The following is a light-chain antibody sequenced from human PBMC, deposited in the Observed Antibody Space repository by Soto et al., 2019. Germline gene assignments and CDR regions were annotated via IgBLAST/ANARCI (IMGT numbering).Light chain of an antibody. CDR1: QSVTTY. CDR3: QQSYSTPRT. Sequence: DIQMTQSPSSLSASVGDRVTITCRASQSVTTYLHWYQQKAGEAPNLLIYAASNLQSGVPSRFSGSGSGTEFTLTISSLQPEDFATYYCQQSYSTPRTFGQGTKVDIK. J-gene: IGKJ1*01. V-gene: IGKV1-39*01. CDR2: AAS.